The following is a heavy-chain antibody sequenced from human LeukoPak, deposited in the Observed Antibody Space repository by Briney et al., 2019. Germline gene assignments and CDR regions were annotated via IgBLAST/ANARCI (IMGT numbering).Heavy chain of an antibody. CDR2: ISGSGGST. CDR3: AERGHVDYLYNWFDP. CDR1: GFTFSRYS. Sequence: GGSLRLSCAASGFTFSRYSMSWVRQAPGKELEWVSAISGSGGSTYYADSVKGRFTISRDKSKNTLYLQMNSLRAEGTAVYYCAERGHVDYLYNWFDPWGQGTLVTVSS. D-gene: IGHD4-17*01. J-gene: IGHJ5*02. V-gene: IGHV3-23*01.